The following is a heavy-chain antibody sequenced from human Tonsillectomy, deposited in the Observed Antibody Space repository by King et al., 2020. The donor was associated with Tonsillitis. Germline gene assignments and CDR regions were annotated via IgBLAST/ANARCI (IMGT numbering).Heavy chain of an antibody. V-gene: IGHV4-59*01. CDR3: ARHYDFWSGYGFRNWFDP. CDR1: DGSISSYY. CDR2: ISYSGTT. Sequence: VQLQESGPGLVKPSETLSLTCTVSDGSISSYYWSWIRQPPGKGLEWIGYISYSGTTNYNPSLKCRVTISVDTSNNQFSLKLSSVTAADTAVYYCARHYDFWSGYGFRNWFDPWGQGTLVTVSS. J-gene: IGHJ5*02. D-gene: IGHD3-3*01.